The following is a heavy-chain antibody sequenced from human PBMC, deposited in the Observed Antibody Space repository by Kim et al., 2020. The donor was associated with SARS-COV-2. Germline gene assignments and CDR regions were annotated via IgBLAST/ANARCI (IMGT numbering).Heavy chain of an antibody. V-gene: IGHV3-48*04. CDR3: ARAYSTSGTYGVDV. J-gene: IGHJ6*02. CDR1: GFSLNSYS. CDR2: TSSSSRSI. D-gene: IGHD6-13*01. Sequence: GGSLRLSCAASGFSLNSYSMNWVRQFPGKGLEWISFTSSSSRSIYYADSVKGRFTISRDNAENSVFLQMNSLRGDDTAVYYCARAYSTSGTYGVDVWGQGTTVTVSS.